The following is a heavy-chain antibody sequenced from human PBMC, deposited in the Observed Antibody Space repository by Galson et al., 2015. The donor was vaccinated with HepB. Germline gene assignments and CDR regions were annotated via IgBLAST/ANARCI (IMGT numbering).Heavy chain of an antibody. V-gene: IGHV3-23*01. CDR1: GFSFSDYA. D-gene: IGHD6-19*01. CDR2: ISGSGSSI. Sequence: SLRLSCAASGFSFSDYAMRWVRQAPGKGLEWVSGISGSGSSINYADSVRGRFTISRDNSKNTVYLQMSSLRVEDTAVYYCVKAIPSGWLDYWGQGTLVTVSS. CDR3: VKAIPSGWLDY. J-gene: IGHJ4*02.